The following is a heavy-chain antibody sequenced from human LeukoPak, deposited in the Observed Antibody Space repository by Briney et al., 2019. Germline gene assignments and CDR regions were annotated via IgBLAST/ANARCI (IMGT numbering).Heavy chain of an antibody. CDR3: ATGALDYGDYVVAFDI. V-gene: IGHV3-23*01. CDR2: ISGSGGST. Sequence: SGGSLRLSCAASGFTFSSYGMSWVRQAPGKGLEWVSAISGSGGSTYYADSVKGRFTISRDNSKNTLYLQMNSLRAEDTAVYYCATGALDYGDYVVAFDIWGQGTMVTVSS. J-gene: IGHJ3*02. CDR1: GFTFSSYG. D-gene: IGHD4-17*01.